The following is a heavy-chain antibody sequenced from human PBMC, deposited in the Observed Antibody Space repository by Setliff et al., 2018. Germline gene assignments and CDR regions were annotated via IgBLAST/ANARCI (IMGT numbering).Heavy chain of an antibody. J-gene: IGHJ3*02. Sequence: KPSETLSLTCTVSGGSISRGGYYWSWIRQHPGKGLEWIGYIYYSGSTYYNPSLKSRVTISVDTSKNQFSLKLSSVTAADTAVYYCARVYADTVDAFAIWGQGTMVTVSS. V-gene: IGHV4-31*03. CDR2: IYYSGST. D-gene: IGHD5-18*01. CDR1: GGSISRGGYY. CDR3: ARVYADTVDAFAI.